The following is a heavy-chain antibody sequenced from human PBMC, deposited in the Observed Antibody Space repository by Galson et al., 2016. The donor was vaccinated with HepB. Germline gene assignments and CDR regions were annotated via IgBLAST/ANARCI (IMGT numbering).Heavy chain of an antibody. CDR3: ARNGGWNYCDY. CDR1: GFRFSDYT. Sequence: SLRLSCAASGFRFSDYTMHWVRQAPGKGLEWVAVMSFEGSAKLYADSVRGRSAISRDNSKSTLYLQMDSLIGEDTAVYYCARNGGWNYCDYWGQGTLVTVSS. CDR2: MSFEGSAK. J-gene: IGHJ4*02. V-gene: IGHV3-30*09. D-gene: IGHD6-19*01.